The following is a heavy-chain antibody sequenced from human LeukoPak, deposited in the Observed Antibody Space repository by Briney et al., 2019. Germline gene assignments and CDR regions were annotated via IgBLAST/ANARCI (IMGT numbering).Heavy chain of an antibody. CDR1: GYTFTSYD. CDR2: ISAYNGNT. Sequence: GASVKVSCKASGYTFTSYDISWVRQAPGQGLEWMGWISAYNGNTNYAQKLQGRVTMTTDTSTSTAYMELRSLRSDDTAVYYCARDPPAYCSSTSCYYYGMDVWGQGTTVTVSS. CDR3: ARDPPAYCSSTSCYYYGMDV. J-gene: IGHJ6*02. V-gene: IGHV1-18*01. D-gene: IGHD2-2*01.